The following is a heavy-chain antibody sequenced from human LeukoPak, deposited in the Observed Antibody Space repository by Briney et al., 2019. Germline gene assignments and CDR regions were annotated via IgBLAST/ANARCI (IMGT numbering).Heavy chain of an antibody. Sequence: GGSLRLSCAASGFTFSSYSMNWVRQAPGKGLEWVSSISSSSSYIYYADSVKGRFTISRDNAKNSLYLQMNSLRAEDTAVYYCARVGNILTATRGDAFDIWGQGTMVTVSS. CDR2: ISSSSSYI. V-gene: IGHV3-21*01. CDR1: GFTFSSYS. J-gene: IGHJ3*02. CDR3: ARVGNILTATRGDAFDI. D-gene: IGHD3-9*01.